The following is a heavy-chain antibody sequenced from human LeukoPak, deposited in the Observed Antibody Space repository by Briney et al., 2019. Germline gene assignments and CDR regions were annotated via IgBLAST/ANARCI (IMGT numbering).Heavy chain of an antibody. D-gene: IGHD3-10*01. CDR3: ARGFLYGSGSYPAFDI. CDR2: IYPGDSDT. V-gene: IGHV5-51*01. Sequence: TIACWGSGDGLAKCGDGGGRRMPEKNLEWMGIIYPGDSDTRYSPSFQGQVTISADKSISTAYLQWSSLKASDTAMYYCARGFLYGSGSYPAFDIWGQGTMVTVSS. J-gene: IGHJ3*02. CDR1: GDGLAKCG.